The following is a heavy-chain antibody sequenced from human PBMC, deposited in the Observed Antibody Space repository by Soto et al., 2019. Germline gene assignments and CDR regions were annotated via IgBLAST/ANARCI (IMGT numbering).Heavy chain of an antibody. V-gene: IGHV1-69*12. CDR2: IIPIFGTA. CDR3: ARAYYYDSSGYYYGRLSSLDY. D-gene: IGHD3-22*01. CDR1: GGTFSSYA. Sequence: QVQLVQSGAEVKKPGSSVKVSCKASGGTFSSYAISWVRQAPGQGLEWMGGIIPIFGTANYAQKFQGRVTITADESTSTAYMELSSLRSEDTAVYYCARAYYYDSSGYYYGRLSSLDYWGQGTLVTVSS. J-gene: IGHJ4*02.